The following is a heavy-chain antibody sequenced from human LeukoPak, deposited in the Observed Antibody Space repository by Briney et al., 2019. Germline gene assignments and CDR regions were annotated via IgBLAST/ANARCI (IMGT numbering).Heavy chain of an antibody. V-gene: IGHV4-59*01. CDR2: IYYSGGT. D-gene: IGHD6-13*01. CDR3: ARGLSSWDYYFDN. Sequence: SETLSLTCTVSGDSISIYHWSWIRQPPGKGLEWIGYIYYSGGTNYNPSLKSRVTISIDTSQNQFSLNLSSVTAADTAVYYCARGLSSWDYYFDNWGQGTLVTVSS. CDR1: GDSISIYH. J-gene: IGHJ4*02.